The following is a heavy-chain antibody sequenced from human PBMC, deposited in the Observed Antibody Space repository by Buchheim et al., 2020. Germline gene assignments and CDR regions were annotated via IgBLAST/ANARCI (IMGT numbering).Heavy chain of an antibody. D-gene: IGHD4/OR15-4a*01. V-gene: IGHV4-4*02. CDR2: IYQSGTT. Sequence: QVQLQESGPGLVKPSGTLSLTCSVSGASISSRNWWTWVRQSPGKGLEWIGEIYQSGTTNYNPPLKSRATISMDKSKNQFSLKVNSVTAADTAVYYCAGPGLTFDYWGQGTL. CDR3: AGPGLTFDY. J-gene: IGHJ4*02. CDR1: GASISSRNW.